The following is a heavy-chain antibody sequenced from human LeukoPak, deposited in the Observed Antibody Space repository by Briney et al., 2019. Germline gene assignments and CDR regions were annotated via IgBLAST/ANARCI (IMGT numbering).Heavy chain of an antibody. CDR2: ISSSSSYI. Sequence: GGSLRLSCAASGFTFSSYSMNWVRQAPGKGLEWVLSISSSSSYIYYADSVKGRFTISRDNAKNSLYLQMNSLRAEDTAVYYCASSGSYYVDYYYYMDVWGKGTTVTVSS. CDR1: GFTFSSYS. D-gene: IGHD1-26*01. CDR3: ASSGSYYVDYYYYMDV. J-gene: IGHJ6*03. V-gene: IGHV3-21*01.